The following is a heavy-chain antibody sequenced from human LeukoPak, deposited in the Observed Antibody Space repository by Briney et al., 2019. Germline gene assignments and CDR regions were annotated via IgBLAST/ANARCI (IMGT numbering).Heavy chain of an antibody. Sequence: GGSLRLSCAASGFTFSSSSMNWVRQAPGKGLEWVSYISSSSSTIYYADSVKGRFTISRDNAKNSLYLQMNSLRDEDTAVYYCARGGYDSSGYYDRTYDYWGQGTLVTVSS. V-gene: IGHV3-48*02. D-gene: IGHD3-22*01. CDR3: ARGGYDSSGYYDRTYDY. CDR1: GFTFSSSS. J-gene: IGHJ4*02. CDR2: ISSSSSTI.